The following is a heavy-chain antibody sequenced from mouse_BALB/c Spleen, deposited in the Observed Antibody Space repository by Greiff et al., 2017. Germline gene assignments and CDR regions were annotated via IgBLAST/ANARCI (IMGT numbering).Heavy chain of an antibody. D-gene: IGHD4-1*01. CDR2: IYPGNSDT. J-gene: IGHJ1*01. Sequence: VQLQQSGTVLARPGASVKMSCKASGYTFTSYWMHWVKQRPGQGLEWIGAIYPGNSDTSYNQKFKGKAKLTAVTSTSTAYMELSSLTNEDSAVYYCTKELGIYWYFDVWGAGTTVTVSS. CDR3: TKELGIYWYFDV. V-gene: IGHV1-5*01. CDR1: GYTFTSYW.